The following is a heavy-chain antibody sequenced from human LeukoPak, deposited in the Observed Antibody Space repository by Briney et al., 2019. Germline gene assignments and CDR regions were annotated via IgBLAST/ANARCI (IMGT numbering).Heavy chain of an antibody. CDR3: AREHCSTTSCYFDS. Sequence: GGSLRLSCAASGFTFSSYEMNWVRQAPGKGLEWVSYISSSGTTIYYADSVKGRFTISRDNAKNSLYLQMNSLRAEDTAVYYCAREHCSTTSCYFDSWGQGSLVTVSS. J-gene: IGHJ4*02. CDR2: ISSSGTTI. CDR1: GFTFSSYE. V-gene: IGHV3-48*03. D-gene: IGHD2-2*01.